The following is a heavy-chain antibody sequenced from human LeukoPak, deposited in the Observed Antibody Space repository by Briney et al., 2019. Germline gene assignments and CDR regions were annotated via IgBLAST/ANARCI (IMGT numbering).Heavy chain of an antibody. J-gene: IGHJ4*02. CDR1: GYSFIGYY. CDR2: INPNSGGA. CDR3: ARGYYDTSSNYIDY. Sequence: ASVKVSCKASGYSFIGYYMHWVGQAPGQGLEWVGWINPNSGGAIYVQKFQGRVTMTRDTSITTVYMELSSLKTDDTAVDYCARGYYDTSSNYIDYWGQGTLVTVSS. V-gene: IGHV1-2*02. D-gene: IGHD3-16*01.